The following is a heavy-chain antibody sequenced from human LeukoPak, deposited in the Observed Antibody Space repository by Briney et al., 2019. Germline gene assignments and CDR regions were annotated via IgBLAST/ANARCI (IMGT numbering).Heavy chain of an antibody. D-gene: IGHD3-10*01. CDR3: AKDSYGSGSYCMDV. V-gene: IGHV3-23*01. Sequence: GGSLRLSCAASGFTFSSYAMSWVRQAPGKGLEWVLAISGSGGSTYYADSVKGRFTIARDNSKNTLYLQMNSLRAEDTAVYYCAKDSYGSGSYCMDVWGQGTTVTVSS. CDR2: ISGSGGST. CDR1: GFTFSSYA. J-gene: IGHJ6*02.